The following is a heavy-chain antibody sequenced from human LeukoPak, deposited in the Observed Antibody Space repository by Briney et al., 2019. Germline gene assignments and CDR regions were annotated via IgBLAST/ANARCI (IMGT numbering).Heavy chain of an antibody. CDR3: ARPKVGARSFDL. V-gene: IGHV3-21*01. CDR1: GFTFSTYN. J-gene: IGHJ2*01. D-gene: IGHD1-26*01. Sequence: EPGGSLRLSCAASGFTFSTYNMNWVRQAPGKGLEWVSSISSSSSYIYYADSVKGRFTISRDNAKNSLYLQMNSLRAEDTAVYYCARPKVGARSFDLWGRGTLVTVSS. CDR2: ISSSSSYI.